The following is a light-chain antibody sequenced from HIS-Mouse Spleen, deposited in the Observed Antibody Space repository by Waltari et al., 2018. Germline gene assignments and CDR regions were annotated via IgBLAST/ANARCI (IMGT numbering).Light chain of an antibody. CDR3: QVWDSSSDHVV. J-gene: IGLJ2*01. Sequence: SYVLTQPPSVSVAPGKTARITCGGNHIGSKSVHWYPQKPGQAPVLVVYDDRDRPSGIPERFSGSNSGNTATLTISRVEAGDEADYYCQVWDSSSDHVVFGGGTKLTVL. CDR2: DDR. V-gene: IGLV3-21*03. CDR1: HIGSKS.